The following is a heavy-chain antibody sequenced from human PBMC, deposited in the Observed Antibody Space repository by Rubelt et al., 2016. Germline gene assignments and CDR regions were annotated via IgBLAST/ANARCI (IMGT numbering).Heavy chain of an antibody. V-gene: IGHV3-30*14. CDR3: ARSIGGATNDAFDI. J-gene: IGHJ3*02. Sequence: LEWVTVISYDGSNEYYADSVKGRFTISRDTSKTTLYLQMNSLGAEDTAVYYSARSIGGATNDAFDIWGQGTMVTVSS. CDR2: ISYDGSNE. D-gene: IGHD1-26*01.